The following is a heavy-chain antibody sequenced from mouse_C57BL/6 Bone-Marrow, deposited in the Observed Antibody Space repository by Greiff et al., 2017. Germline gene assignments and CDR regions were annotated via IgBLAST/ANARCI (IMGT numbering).Heavy chain of an antibody. CDR1: GFTFSDYG. J-gene: IGHJ3*01. V-gene: IGHV5-17*01. D-gene: IGHD2-1*01. CDR3: ARGIYGNYDAY. Sequence: EVMLVESGGGLVKPGGSLKLSCAASGFTFSDYGMHWVRQAPEKGLEWVAYISSGSSTIYYADTVKGRFTISRDNAKNTLFLQMTSLRSEDTAMYYCARGIYGNYDAYWGQVTLVTVSA. CDR2: ISSGSSTI.